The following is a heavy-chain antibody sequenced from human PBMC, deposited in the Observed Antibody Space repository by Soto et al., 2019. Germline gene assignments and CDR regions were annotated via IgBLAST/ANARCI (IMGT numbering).Heavy chain of an antibody. CDR2: IIPIFGTA. D-gene: IGHD3-3*01. CDR1: GGTFSSYA. Sequence: QVQLVQSGAEVKKPGSSVKVSCKASGGTFSSYAISWVRQAPGQGLEWMGGIIPIFGTANYAQKFQGRVTTTADESTSTAYMELRSLRSEDTAVYYCASGDYDFWSGPGGGMDVWGQGTTVTVSS. J-gene: IGHJ6*02. CDR3: ASGDYDFWSGPGGGMDV. V-gene: IGHV1-69*12.